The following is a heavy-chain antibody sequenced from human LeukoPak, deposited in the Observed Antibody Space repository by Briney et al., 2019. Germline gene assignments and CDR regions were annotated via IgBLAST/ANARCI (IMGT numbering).Heavy chain of an antibody. CDR1: GYTFTSYY. V-gene: IGHV1-46*01. Sequence: ASVRVSCEASGYTFTSYYMHWVRQAPGQGLEWMGVINPSGGSTSYAQTFKGRVTMTRDTSTSTVYMELSSLRSEDTAVYYCARDLIWAGSVFDYWGQGTLVTVSS. CDR2: INPSGGST. D-gene: IGHD3-16*01. CDR3: ARDLIWAGSVFDY. J-gene: IGHJ4*02.